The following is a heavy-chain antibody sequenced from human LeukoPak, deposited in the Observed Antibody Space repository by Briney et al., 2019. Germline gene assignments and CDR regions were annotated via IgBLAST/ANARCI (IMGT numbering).Heavy chain of an antibody. Sequence: ASVKVSCKASGYTFTGYYMHWVRQAPGQGLEWMGWINPNSGGTNYAQKFQGRVAMTRDTSISTAYMELSRLRSDDTAVYYCARDWVVNYYYMDVWGKGITVTVSS. CDR1: GYTFTGYY. J-gene: IGHJ6*03. CDR2: INPNSGGT. CDR3: ARDWVVNYYYMDV. D-gene: IGHD2-21*01. V-gene: IGHV1-2*02.